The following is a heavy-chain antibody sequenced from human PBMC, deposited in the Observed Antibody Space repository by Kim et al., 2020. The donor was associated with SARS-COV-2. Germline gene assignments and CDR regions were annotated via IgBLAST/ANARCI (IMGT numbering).Heavy chain of an antibody. CDR3: ARHGPYKWNVAYNCFDP. V-gene: IGHV4-59*08. CDR1: GGSISSYY. D-gene: IGHD1-20*01. Sequence: SETLSLTCIVSGGSISSYYWSWIRQPPGKGLEWVGYIYYSGITNYNPSLKSRGTISVDTSKNQSSLKLSSVTAADTAAYYCARHGPYKWNVAYNCFDPWG. J-gene: IGHJ5*02. CDR2: IYYSGIT.